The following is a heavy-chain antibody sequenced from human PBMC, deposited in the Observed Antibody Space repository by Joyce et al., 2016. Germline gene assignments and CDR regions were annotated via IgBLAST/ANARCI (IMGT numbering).Heavy chain of an antibody. J-gene: IGHJ5*02. D-gene: IGHD2-15*01. Sequence: QEQLVQSGPEIRKPGASVKVSCQTSGYVFSAFYIHWVRQAPGQGFEWMGRINPNSGGTDLSQKFQGRRTLTSDTSMRTSYMELTSLKSDDTAEYYCARGGMTLTLDYLDTWGQGTLVSVSS. CDR1: GYVFSAFY. CDR2: INPNSGGT. CDR3: ARGGMTLTLDYLDT. V-gene: IGHV1-2*06.